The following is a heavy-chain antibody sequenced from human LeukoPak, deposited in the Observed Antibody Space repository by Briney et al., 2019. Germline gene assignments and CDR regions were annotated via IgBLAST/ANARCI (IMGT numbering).Heavy chain of an antibody. CDR3: ARAWATDYFDF. CDR1: GGSISSYY. V-gene: IGHV4-59*01. CDR2: MYYSGTI. Sequence: SETLSLTCTVSGGSISSYYWSWIRQPPGKGLEWIGYMYYSGTIKYNPSLKSRVTISVDTSKNQFSLKLSSVTAADTAMYYCARAWATDYFDFWGQGTLVTVSS. J-gene: IGHJ4*02.